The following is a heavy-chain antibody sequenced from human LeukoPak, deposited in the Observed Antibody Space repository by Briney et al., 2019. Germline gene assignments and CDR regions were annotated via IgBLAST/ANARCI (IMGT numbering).Heavy chain of an antibody. CDR2: IYSDGST. V-gene: IGHV3-53*01. Sequence: PGGSLRLSCAASGFIVSSNYMNWVRQAPGKGLEWVSVIYSDGSTYYTDSVKGRFSNSRDNSKNTLYLQMNSLRAEDTAMYYCARDVRSVLRYFDWSDYWGQGTLVTVSS. CDR1: GFIVSSNY. D-gene: IGHD3-9*01. CDR3: ARDVRSVLRYFDWSDY. J-gene: IGHJ4*02.